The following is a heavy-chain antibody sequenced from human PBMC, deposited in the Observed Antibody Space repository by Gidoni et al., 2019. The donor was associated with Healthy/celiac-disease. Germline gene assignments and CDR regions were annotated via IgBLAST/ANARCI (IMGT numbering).Heavy chain of an antibody. CDR1: GGPISSGGYS. CDR3: ARRHDYGDYGYDFDY. Sequence: QRQLQESASGLVKPSQTLSPTCAVSGGPISSGGYSWSWIRQHPGKGLEWIGYIYHSGSTYYNPSLKSRVTISVDRSKNQFSLKLSSVTAADTAVYYCARRHDYGDYGYDFDYWGQGTLVTVSS. D-gene: IGHD4-17*01. V-gene: IGHV4-30-2*01. CDR2: IYHSGST. J-gene: IGHJ4*02.